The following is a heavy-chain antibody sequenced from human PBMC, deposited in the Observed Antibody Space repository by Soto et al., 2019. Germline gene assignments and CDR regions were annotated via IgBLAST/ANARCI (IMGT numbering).Heavy chain of an antibody. CDR2: IIPIFGTA. J-gene: IGHJ5*02. V-gene: IGHV1-69*06. CDR3: AREGVGGYYGSGRRNWFDP. Sequence: QVQLVQSGAEVKKPGSSVKVSCKASGGTFSSYAISWVRQAPGQGLEWMGGIIPIFGTANYAQKFQGRVTITADKSTSTAYVELSRLRSEDRAVYYCAREGVGGYYGSGRRNWFDPWGQGTLVTVSS. CDR1: GGTFSSYA. D-gene: IGHD3-10*01.